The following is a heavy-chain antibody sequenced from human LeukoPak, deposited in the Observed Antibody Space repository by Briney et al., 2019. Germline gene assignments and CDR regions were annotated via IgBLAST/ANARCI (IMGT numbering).Heavy chain of an antibody. V-gene: IGHV4-59*01. J-gene: IGHJ4*02. D-gene: IGHD2-15*01. CDR2: IYYSGST. Sequence: PSETLSLTCTVSGGSISSYYWSWIRQPLGKGLEWIGYIYYSGSTNYNPSLKSRVTISVDTSKNQFSLKLSSVTAADTAVYYCARPRYCSGGSCYLFDYWGQGTLVTVSS. CDR1: GGSISSYY. CDR3: ARPRYCSGGSCYLFDY.